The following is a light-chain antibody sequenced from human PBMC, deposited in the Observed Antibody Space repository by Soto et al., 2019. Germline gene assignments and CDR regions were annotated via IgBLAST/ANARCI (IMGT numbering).Light chain of an antibody. Sequence: EIVMTQSPATLSVSPGERATLSCRASQTVSSKLAWYQLKPGQAPRPLIYGASTRATDIPARFSGSGSGTDFALTIGSLQSEDFAVYYCQQYNNWPPAFGQGTTVE. CDR1: QTVSSK. V-gene: IGKV3-15*01. CDR3: QQYNNWPPA. J-gene: IGKJ1*01. CDR2: GAS.